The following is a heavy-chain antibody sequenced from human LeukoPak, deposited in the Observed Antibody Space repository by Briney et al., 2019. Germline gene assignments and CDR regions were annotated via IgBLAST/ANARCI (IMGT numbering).Heavy chain of an antibody. CDR2: INHSGST. V-gene: IGHV4-34*01. D-gene: IGHD4-23*01. J-gene: IGHJ6*02. CDR1: GGSFSGYY. Sequence: PSETLSLTCAVYGGSFSGYYWSWIRQPPGKGLEWIGEINHSGSTNYNPSLKSRVTISVDTSKNQFSLRLSSVTAADTAVYYCARGEEDGGNDIYYYYGMDVWGQGTTVTVSS. CDR3: ARGEEDGGNDIYYYYGMDV.